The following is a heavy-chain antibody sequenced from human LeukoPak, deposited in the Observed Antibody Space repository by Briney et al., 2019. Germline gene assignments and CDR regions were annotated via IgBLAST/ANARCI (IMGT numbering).Heavy chain of an antibody. J-gene: IGHJ5*02. CDR3: ARDLDYYDSSGYFFDP. Sequence: GGSLRLSCAASGFTFSSYAMHWVRQAPGKGLEWVAVISYDGSNKYYADSVKGRFTISRDNSKNTLYLQMNSLRAEDTAVYYCARDLDYYDSSGYFFDPWGQGTLVTVSS. CDR1: GFTFSSYA. CDR2: ISYDGSNK. V-gene: IGHV3-30-3*01. D-gene: IGHD3-22*01.